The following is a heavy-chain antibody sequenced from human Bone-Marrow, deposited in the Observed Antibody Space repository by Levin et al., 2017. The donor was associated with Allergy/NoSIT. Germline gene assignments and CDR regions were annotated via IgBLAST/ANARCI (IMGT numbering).Heavy chain of an antibody. J-gene: IGHJ6*03. CDR3: ARCGYHWDYYYYLDV. Sequence: ASVKVSCKASGYTFTSHGISWVRQVPGQGLQWLGWISAYSGDTKYAEKVLGRVTMTTDASTSTASMELRSLRSDDTAVYYCARCGYHWDYYYYLDVWGTGTTVTVSS. CDR2: ISAYSGDT. V-gene: IGHV1-18*04. D-gene: IGHD5-12*01. CDR1: GYTFTSHG.